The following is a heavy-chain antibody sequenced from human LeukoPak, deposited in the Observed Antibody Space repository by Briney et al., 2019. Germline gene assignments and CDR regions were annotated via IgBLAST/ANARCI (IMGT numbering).Heavy chain of an antibody. CDR3: AKGSLRRGSYYGGNAFDY. CDR1: GFTFSSYA. D-gene: IGHD1-26*01. CDR2: ISGSGGST. J-gene: IGHJ4*02. Sequence: GGSLRLSCAASGFTFSSYAMSWVRQAPGKGLEWVSAISGSGGSTYYADSVKGRFTISRDNSKNTLYLQMNSLRAEDTAVYYCAKGSLRRGSYYGGNAFDYWGQGTLVTVSS. V-gene: IGHV3-23*01.